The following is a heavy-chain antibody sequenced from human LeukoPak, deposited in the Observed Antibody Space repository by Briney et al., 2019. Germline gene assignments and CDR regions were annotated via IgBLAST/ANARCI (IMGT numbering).Heavy chain of an antibody. V-gene: IGHV3-48*03. D-gene: IGHD3-10*02. J-gene: IGHJ6*04. CDR2: ISSSGSTI. CDR1: GFTFSSYE. CDR3: AELGITMIGGV. Sequence: GASLRLSCAASGFTFSSYEMNWVRQAPGKVLEWVSYISSSGSTIYYADSVKGRFTISRDNAKNSLYLQMNSLRAEDTAVYYCAELGITMIGGVWGKGTTVTISS.